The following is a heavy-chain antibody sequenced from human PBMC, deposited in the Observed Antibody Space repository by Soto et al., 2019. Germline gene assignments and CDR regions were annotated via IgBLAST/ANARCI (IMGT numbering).Heavy chain of an antibody. D-gene: IGHD4-17*01. V-gene: IGHV1-46*03. CDR2: INPSGGST. J-gene: IGHJ3*02. Sequence: ASVKVSCKASGYTFTSYYMHWVRQAPGQGLEWMGIINPSGGSTSYAQKFQGRVTMTRDTSTSTVYMELSSLRSEDTAVYYCARVGGARYYGGTSAFDIWGQGTMVTVSS. CDR1: GYTFTSYY. CDR3: ARVGGARYYGGTSAFDI.